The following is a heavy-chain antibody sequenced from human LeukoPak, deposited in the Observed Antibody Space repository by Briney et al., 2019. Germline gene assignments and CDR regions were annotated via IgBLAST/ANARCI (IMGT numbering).Heavy chain of an antibody. CDR2: INPSGGST. J-gene: IGHJ3*02. V-gene: IGHV1-46*01. D-gene: IGHD3-10*01. CDR1: GYNFTDFY. Sequence: ASVKVSCKASGYNFTDFYIHWVRQAPGQGLEWMGWINPSGGSTSYAQKFQGRVTMTRDTSTSTVYMELSSLRSEDTAVYYCARGKPYYYGSGSYYVFGAFDIWGQGTMVTVSS. CDR3: ARGKPYYYGSGSYYVFGAFDI.